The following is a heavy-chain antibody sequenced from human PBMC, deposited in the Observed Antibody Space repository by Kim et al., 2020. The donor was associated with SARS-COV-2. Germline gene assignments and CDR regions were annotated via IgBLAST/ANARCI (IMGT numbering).Heavy chain of an antibody. D-gene: IGHD1-7*01. J-gene: IGHJ3*02. CDR2: IWNDGSNK. CDR3: VRDGITGTTEAFDI. V-gene: IGHV3-33*01. CDR1: GFTFSDYG. Sequence: GGSLRLSCAASGFTFSDYGMHWVRQAPGKGLEWVAVIWNDGSNKNYADSVKGRFTISRDNSENTLYLQINSLRAEDTAVYYCVRDGITGTTEAFDIWGQGTMVTVSS.